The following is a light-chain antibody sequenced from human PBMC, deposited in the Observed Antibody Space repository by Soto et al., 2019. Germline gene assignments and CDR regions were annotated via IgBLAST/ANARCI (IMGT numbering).Light chain of an antibody. CDR3: SSYTTSSTVV. CDR1: SSDVGGYNF. J-gene: IGLJ1*01. V-gene: IGLV2-14*03. CDR2: EVT. Sequence: QSALTQPASVFGSPGQSITISCTGTSSDVGGYNFVSWYQQLPGKAPKLMIYEVTSRPSGVSNRFSGSKSGNTASLTISGLQPEDEADYYCSSYTTSSTVVFGTRTKLTVL.